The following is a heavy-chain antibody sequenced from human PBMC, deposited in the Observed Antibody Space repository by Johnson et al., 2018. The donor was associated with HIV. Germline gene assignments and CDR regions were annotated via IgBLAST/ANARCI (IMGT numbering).Heavy chain of an antibody. CDR3: ARGRATGRGRSAFDI. CDR2: INWNGGST. CDR1: GFSFGDYG. Sequence: GGGIKGPGGSLRLSCAASGFSFGDYGMTWVRQAPGKGLEWVSGINWNGGSTGYADSVKGRFTISRDNAKNSLYLQMNSLRAEDTALYYCARGRATGRGRSAFDIWGQGTLVTVS. V-gene: IGHV3-20*04. J-gene: IGHJ3*02. D-gene: IGHD1-14*01.